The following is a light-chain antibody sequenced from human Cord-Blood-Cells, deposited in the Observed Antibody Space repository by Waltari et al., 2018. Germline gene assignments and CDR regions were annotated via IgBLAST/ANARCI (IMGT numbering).Light chain of an antibody. CDR2: QES. Sequence: SYELTQPPSVSVSPGQTASITCSGDKLGDKYACWYQQKPGQSPVLVIYQESKRPSGIPERFSGSNSGNTATLTISGTQAMDEADYYCRAWDSSTAVFGGGTKLTVL. J-gene: IGLJ2*01. CDR1: KLGDKY. V-gene: IGLV3-1*01. CDR3: RAWDSSTAV.